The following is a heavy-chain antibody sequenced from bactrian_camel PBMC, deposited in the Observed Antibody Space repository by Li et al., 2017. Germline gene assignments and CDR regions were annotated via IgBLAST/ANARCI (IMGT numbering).Heavy chain of an antibody. V-gene: IGHV3S53*01. CDR2: IAVDGTT. CDR1: EYTYNDYC. D-gene: IGHD1*01. CDR3: AADVKRLGCVAGLVPHFGY. J-gene: IGHJ6*01. Sequence: HVQLVESGGGSVQAGGSLRLSCVASEYTYNDYCMGWLRQAPGKEREGLASIAVDGTTVYADSLKGRFTISKDNARNWLDLQMESLEPGDTARYYCAADVKRLGCVAGLVPHFGYSGQGTQVTVS.